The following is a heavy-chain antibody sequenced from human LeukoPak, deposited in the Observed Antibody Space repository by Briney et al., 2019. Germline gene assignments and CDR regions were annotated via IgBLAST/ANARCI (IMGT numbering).Heavy chain of an antibody. Sequence: SETLSLTCAVYGGSFSGYYWSWIPQPPGKGLEWTGEINHSGSTNYNPSLKSRVTISVDTSKNQFSLKLSSVTAADTAAYYCASPGGWGQGTLVTVSS. J-gene: IGHJ4*02. CDR2: INHSGST. V-gene: IGHV4-34*01. CDR1: GGSFSGYY. D-gene: IGHD2-15*01. CDR3: ASPGG.